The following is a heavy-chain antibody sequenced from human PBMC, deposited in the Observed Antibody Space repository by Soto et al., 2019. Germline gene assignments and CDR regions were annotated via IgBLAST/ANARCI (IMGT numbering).Heavy chain of an antibody. CDR2: ISYDGSNK. D-gene: IGHD6-13*01. CDR3: AKDPGIAAAGKAYYFDY. V-gene: IGHV3-30*18. Sequence: GGSLRLSCAASGFTFSSYGMHWVRQAPGKGLEWVAVISYDGSNKYYADSVKGRFTISRDNSKNTLYLQMNSLRAEGTAVYYCAKDPGIAAAGKAYYFDYWGQGTLVTVSS. CDR1: GFTFSSYG. J-gene: IGHJ4*02.